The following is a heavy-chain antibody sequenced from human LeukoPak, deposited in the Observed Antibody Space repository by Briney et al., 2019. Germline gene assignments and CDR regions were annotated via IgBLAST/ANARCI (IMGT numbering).Heavy chain of an antibody. CDR3: ARSNYGGLDY. V-gene: IGHV3-53*01. CDR2: IYSDGAT. J-gene: IGHJ4*02. Sequence: GGSLRLSCAASGIIISNQYLSWVRQAPGKGLEWVSIIYSDGATYFADSMKGRFTLFRDSSKNTLYLQMNNLRAEDTAVYYCARSNYGGLDYWGQGTLVTGSS. CDR1: GIIISNQY. D-gene: IGHD4-23*01.